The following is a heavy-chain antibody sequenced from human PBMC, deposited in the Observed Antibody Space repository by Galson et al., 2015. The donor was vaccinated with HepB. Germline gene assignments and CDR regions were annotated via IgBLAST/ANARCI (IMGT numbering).Heavy chain of an antibody. D-gene: IGHD3-10*01. V-gene: IGHV5-10-1*01. J-gene: IGHJ5*02. CDR2: IDPSDSYT. CDR1: GYSFTSYW. Sequence: QSGAEVKKPGESLRISCKGSGYSFTSYWISWVRQMPGKGLEWMGRIDPSDSYTNYSPSFQGHVTISADKSISTAYLQWSSLKASDTAMYYCARPKVVDPEGSWFDPWGQGTLVTVSS. CDR3: ARPKVVDPEGSWFDP.